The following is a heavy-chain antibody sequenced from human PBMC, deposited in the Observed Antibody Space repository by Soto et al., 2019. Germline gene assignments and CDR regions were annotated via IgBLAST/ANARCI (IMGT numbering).Heavy chain of an antibody. CDR3: ARGPQAYYYGSGSYSFDY. CDR1: GFTFSSYW. Sequence: PGGSLRLSCAASGFTFSSYWMHWVRQAPGKGLVWVSRINSDGSSTSYADSVKGRFTISRDNAKNTLYLQMDSLRAEDTAVYYCARGPQAYYYGSGSYSFDYWGQGTLVTVSS. CDR2: INSDGSST. D-gene: IGHD3-10*01. V-gene: IGHV3-74*01. J-gene: IGHJ4*02.